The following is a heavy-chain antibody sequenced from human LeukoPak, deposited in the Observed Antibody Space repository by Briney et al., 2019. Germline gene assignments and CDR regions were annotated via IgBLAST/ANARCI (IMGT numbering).Heavy chain of an antibody. V-gene: IGHV3-30*02. D-gene: IGHD3-22*01. J-gene: IGHJ4*02. CDR2: IWYDGSNK. CDR1: GFIFSTYG. CDR3: AKSHYYDSSGPAY. Sequence: GGSLRLSCEASGFIFSTYGMHWVRQAPGKGLEWVAVIWYDGSNKYYADSVKGRFTISRDNSKNTLYLQMNSLRAEDTAVYYCAKSHYYDSSGPAYWGQGTLVTVSS.